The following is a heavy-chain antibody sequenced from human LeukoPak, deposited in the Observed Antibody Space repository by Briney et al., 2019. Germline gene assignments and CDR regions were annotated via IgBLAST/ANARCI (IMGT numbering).Heavy chain of an antibody. CDR1: EFTFSSYA. J-gene: IGHJ4*02. V-gene: IGHV3-23*01. CDR2: ISGSGGIT. D-gene: IGHD3-22*01. CDR3: AKFSDNSGYYSWDC. Sequence: PGGSLRLSCAASEFTFSSYAMSWVRQAPGKGLEWVSTISGSGGITYYADSVKGRFTISRDNSKNTLYLQMNSLRAEDTAVYYCAKFSDNSGYYSWDCWGQGTLVTVSS.